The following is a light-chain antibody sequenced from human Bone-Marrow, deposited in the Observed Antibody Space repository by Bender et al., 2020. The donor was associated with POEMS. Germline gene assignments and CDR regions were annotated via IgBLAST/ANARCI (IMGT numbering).Light chain of an antibody. J-gene: IGLJ3*02. CDR2: TNN. CDR1: GSNIGGYP. CDR3: VAWDASLNGWV. V-gene: IGLV1-44*01. Sequence: QSVLTQPPLVSGTPGQRVTISCSGSGSNIGGYPVNWYQQLPVTAPRLLIYTNNERPSGVPDRFSGSKSGTSASLAITGLQSDDEAIYFCVAWDASLNGWVFGGGTKLTVL.